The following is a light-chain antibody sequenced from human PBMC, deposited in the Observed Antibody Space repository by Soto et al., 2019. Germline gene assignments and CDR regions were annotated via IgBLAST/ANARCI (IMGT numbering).Light chain of an antibody. CDR3: QQYNNWPPLT. V-gene: IGKV3-15*01. CDR1: QSVSSN. J-gene: IGKJ4*01. Sequence: EIVMTQSPATLSVSPGERATLFCRASQSVSSNLAWYQQKPGQAPRLLIYGASTRATGIPARISGSGSGTEFTLTNSSLQSEDFAVYYCQQYNNWPPLTFGGGTKVEIK. CDR2: GAS.